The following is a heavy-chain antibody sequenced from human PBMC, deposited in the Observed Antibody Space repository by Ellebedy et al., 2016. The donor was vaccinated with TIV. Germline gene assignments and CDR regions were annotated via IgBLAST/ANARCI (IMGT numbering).Heavy chain of an antibody. CDR2: IRYDGSNK. CDR3: AKTKHSDYYFDC. D-gene: IGHD2-15*01. V-gene: IGHV3-30*02. CDR1: GFTFSAYG. Sequence: GESLKISCAASGFTFSAYGMHWVRQAPGKGLEWVTYIRYDGSNKYYADSVKGRFTISRDNSKNTLFLEMNSLRAEDTAVYYCAKTKHSDYYFDCWGQGTLVTVSS. J-gene: IGHJ4*02.